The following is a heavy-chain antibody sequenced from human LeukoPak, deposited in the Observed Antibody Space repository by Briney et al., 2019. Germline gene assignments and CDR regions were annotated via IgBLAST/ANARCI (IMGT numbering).Heavy chain of an antibody. J-gene: IGHJ5*02. CDR3: AREESSSGWYNP. Sequence: PGGSLRLSCAASGFRFSSNSINWVRQVPGKGLEWVSYISGRNTTIYYADSVKGRFSVSRDNAKNSVYLQMNSLGAEDTAMYYCAREESSSGWYNPWGQGTLVTVSS. V-gene: IGHV3-48*04. CDR2: ISGRNTTI. D-gene: IGHD6-19*01. CDR1: GFRFSSNS.